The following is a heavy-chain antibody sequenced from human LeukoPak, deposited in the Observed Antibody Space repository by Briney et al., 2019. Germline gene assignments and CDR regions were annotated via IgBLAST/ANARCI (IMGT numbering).Heavy chain of an antibody. CDR1: GGSINTANYY. CDR2: IYYSETT. V-gene: IGHV4-39*07. J-gene: IGHJ4*02. Sequence: PSETLSLTCTVSGGSINTANYYWGWLRQPPGKGLEWIGSIYYSETTYDNPSLKSRVTISVDTSKNQFSLKLSSVTAADTAVYYCARDREVSLFDYWGQGTLVTVSS. CDR3: ARDREVSLFDY.